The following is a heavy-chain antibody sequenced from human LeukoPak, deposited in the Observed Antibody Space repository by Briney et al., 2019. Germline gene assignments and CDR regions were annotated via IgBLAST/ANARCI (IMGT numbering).Heavy chain of an antibody. CDR1: GFTFSSYG. CDR2: TSGSGGST. Sequence: GGSLRLSCAASGFTFSSYGMSWVRQAPGKGLEWVSGTSGSGGSTYYADSVKGRVTISRDNSKNTLYLQMSSLRAEDTALYYCAKDRRILSAFDIWGQGTMVTVSS. V-gene: IGHV3-23*01. CDR3: AKDRRILSAFDI. D-gene: IGHD2-15*01. J-gene: IGHJ3*02.